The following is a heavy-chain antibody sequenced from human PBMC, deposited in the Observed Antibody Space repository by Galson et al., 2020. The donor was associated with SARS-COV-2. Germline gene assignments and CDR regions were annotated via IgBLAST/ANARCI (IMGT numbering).Heavy chain of an antibody. D-gene: IGHD3-3*01. V-gene: IGHV4-39*01. CDR1: GGSISSSSYY. CDR3: ARHQRSVFGVATVDY. J-gene: IGHJ4*02. CDR2: IYYSGST. Sequence: SETLSLTCTVSGGSISSSSYYWGWIRQPPGKGLEWIGSIYYSGSTYYNPSLKSRVTISVDTSKNQFSLQLSSVTAADTAVYYCARHQRSVFGVATVDYWGQGTLVTVSS.